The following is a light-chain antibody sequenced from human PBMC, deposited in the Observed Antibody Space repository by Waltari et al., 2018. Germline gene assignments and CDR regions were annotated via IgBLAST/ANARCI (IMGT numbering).Light chain of an antibody. Sequence: QSALTQPASVSGSPGQSITISCTGSRNNIGFYALVSLYQQHPGKAPKLIIFDVIKRPSGVSDRFSGSKSGNTASLTISGLETEDDADYYCCSYSGSSSFPYVFGPGTKVTVL. CDR1: RNNIGFYAL. V-gene: IGLV2-23*02. J-gene: IGLJ1*01. CDR2: DVI. CDR3: CSYSGSSSFPYV.